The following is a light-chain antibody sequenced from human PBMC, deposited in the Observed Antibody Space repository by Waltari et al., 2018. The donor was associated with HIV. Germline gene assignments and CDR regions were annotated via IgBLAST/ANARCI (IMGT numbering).Light chain of an antibody. V-gene: IGKV1-33*01. Sequence: IQMTQSPSSLSASVGHRVTITCQASQDISNYLNWYQQKPGKAPKLLIYDASNLETGVPSRFSGSGSGTDFTFTISSLQPEDIATYYCQQYDNLPRYTFGQGTKLEIK. CDR2: DAS. CDR1: QDISNY. CDR3: QQYDNLPRYT. J-gene: IGKJ2*01.